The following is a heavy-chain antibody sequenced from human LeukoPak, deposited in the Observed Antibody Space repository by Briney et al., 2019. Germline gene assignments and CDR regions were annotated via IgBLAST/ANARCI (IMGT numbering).Heavy chain of an antibody. CDR3: VKGYCSSISCYGDY. V-gene: IGHV3-64D*09. CDR1: GFTFSNYT. Sequence: GGSLRLSCSASGFTFSNYTMHWVRQAPGKGLEYVSSISSNGGSTYYGDSVKGRFTISRDNSKNTLYLQMSSLRAEDTAVYYCVKGYCSSISCYGDYWGQGTLVTFSS. J-gene: IGHJ4*02. CDR2: ISSNGGST. D-gene: IGHD2-2*01.